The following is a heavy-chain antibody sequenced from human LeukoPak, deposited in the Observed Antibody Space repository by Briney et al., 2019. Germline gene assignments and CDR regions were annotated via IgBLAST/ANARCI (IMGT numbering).Heavy chain of an antibody. CDR1: GGSIRSYY. CDR3: ARVGGMATIRD. CDR2: ISYSGST. D-gene: IGHD5-24*01. J-gene: IGHJ4*02. Sequence: SETLSLTCTVSGGSIRSYYWSWIRQPPGKGLEWVGYISYSGSTNYNPSLKSRVTISVDTSKNQFSLHLSSVTAADTAVYCCARVGGMATIRDWGQGTLVSVSS. V-gene: IGHV4-59*01.